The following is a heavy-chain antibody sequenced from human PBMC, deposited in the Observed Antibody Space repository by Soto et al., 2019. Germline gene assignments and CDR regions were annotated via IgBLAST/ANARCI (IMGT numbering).Heavy chain of an antibody. CDR2: INDDGGYT. J-gene: IGHJ4*02. D-gene: IGHD6-19*01. Sequence: GGSLRLSCAASGFTFSSSWMNWVRQAPGKGLQWISRINDDGGYTTYADSVKGRFTISRDNSKNTLYLQMNSLKAEDTAVYYCEKDLTGYSSGCPNDYGGQGTLVTVSS. CDR3: EKDLTGYSSGCPNDY. V-gene: IGHV3-74*01. CDR1: GFTFSSSW.